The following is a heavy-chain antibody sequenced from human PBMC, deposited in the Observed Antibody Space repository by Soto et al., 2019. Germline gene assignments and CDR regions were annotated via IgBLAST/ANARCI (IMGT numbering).Heavy chain of an antibody. V-gene: IGHV4-39*01. J-gene: IGHJ5*02. CDR3: ARKQQLVTYNWFDP. CDR1: GGSISSSSYY. Sequence: SETLSVTCTVSGGSISSSSYYWGWIRQPPGKGLEWIGSIYYSGSTYYNPSLKSRVTISVDTSKNQFSLKLSSVTAADTAVYYCARKQQLVTYNWFDPWGQGTLVTVSS. CDR2: IYYSGST. D-gene: IGHD6-13*01.